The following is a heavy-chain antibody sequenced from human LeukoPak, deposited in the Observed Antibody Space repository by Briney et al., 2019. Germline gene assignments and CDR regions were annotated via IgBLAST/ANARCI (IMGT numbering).Heavy chain of an antibody. D-gene: IGHD4-17*01. V-gene: IGHV4-59*08. CDR2: IYYSGST. Sequence: SETLSLTCTVSGGSISSYYWSWIRQPPGKGLEWIGDIYYSGSTNYNPSLKSRVTISVDPSKNQFSLQLSSVTAADTAVYYCARNSYGDYGRSDYYYYYGMDVWGQGTTVTVSS. CDR1: GGSISSYY. J-gene: IGHJ6*02. CDR3: ARNSYGDYGRSDYYYYYGMDV.